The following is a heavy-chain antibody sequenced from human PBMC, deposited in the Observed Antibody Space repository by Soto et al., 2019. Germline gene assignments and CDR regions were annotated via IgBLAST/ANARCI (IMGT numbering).Heavy chain of an antibody. V-gene: IGHV1-69*13. Sequence: GASVKVSCKASGGTFSSYAISWVRQAPGQGLEWMGGIIPIFGTATYAQKFQGRVTITADESTSTAYMELSSLRSEDTAVYYCASREAAGTGASAFDIWGQGTMVTVS. J-gene: IGHJ3*02. CDR1: GGTFSSYA. CDR2: IIPIFGTA. D-gene: IGHD6-13*01. CDR3: ASREAAGTGASAFDI.